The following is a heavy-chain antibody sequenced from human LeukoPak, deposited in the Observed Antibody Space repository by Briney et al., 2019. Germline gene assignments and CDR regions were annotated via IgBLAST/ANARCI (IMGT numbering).Heavy chain of an antibody. CDR3: ARRLPYFGMDV. J-gene: IGHJ6*02. CDR2: IYSSGTFI. Sequence: GGSLRLSCAVSGFIFSSYKFHWVRQAPGKGLEWISYIYSSGTFIDYADSVKGRFTISRDNAKNSLYLQMNSLRAEDTALYYCARRLPYFGMDVWGQGTTVTVSS. CDR1: GFIFSSYK. V-gene: IGHV3-48*03. D-gene: IGHD5-18*01.